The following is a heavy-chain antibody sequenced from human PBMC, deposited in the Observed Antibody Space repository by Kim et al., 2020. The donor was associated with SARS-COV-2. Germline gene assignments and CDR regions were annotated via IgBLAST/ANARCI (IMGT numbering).Heavy chain of an antibody. CDR2: INHSGST. Sequence: SETLSLTCAVYGGSFSGYYWSWIRQPPGKGLEWIGEINHSGSTNYNPSLKSRVTISVDTSKNQFSLKLSSVTAAETAVYYCARGGGSSGDSDAFDIWGQG. CDR1: GGSFSGYY. CDR3: ARGGGSSGDSDAFDI. J-gene: IGHJ3*02. V-gene: IGHV4-34*01. D-gene: IGHD3-22*01.